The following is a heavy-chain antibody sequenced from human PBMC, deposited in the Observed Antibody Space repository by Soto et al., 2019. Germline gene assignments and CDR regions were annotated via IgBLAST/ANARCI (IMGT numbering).Heavy chain of an antibody. Sequence: WGSLRLSCAASGFTCSSYGMHWFRQAPGKGLEWVAVIWYDGSNKYYADSVKGRFTISRDNSKNTLYLQMNSLRAEDTAVYYCARDFYYYDSSGYYDYWGQGTLVTVSS. V-gene: IGHV3-33*01. CDR2: IWYDGSNK. J-gene: IGHJ4*02. CDR3: ARDFYYYDSSGYYDY. D-gene: IGHD3-22*01. CDR1: GFTCSSYG.